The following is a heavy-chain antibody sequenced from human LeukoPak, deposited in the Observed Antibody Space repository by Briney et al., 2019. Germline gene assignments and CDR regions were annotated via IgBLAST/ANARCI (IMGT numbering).Heavy chain of an antibody. V-gene: IGHV3-30*02. J-gene: IGHJ3*02. D-gene: IGHD3-9*01. CDR1: GFTFSSYG. CDR2: IRYDGSNK. CDR3: AKVLRYFDWHDAFDI. Sequence: GGSLRLSCAASGFTFSSYGMHWVRQAPGKGLEWVAFIRYDGSNKYYADSVKGRFTISRGNSKNTLYLQMNSLRAEDTAVYYCAKVLRYFDWHDAFDIWGQGTVVTVSS.